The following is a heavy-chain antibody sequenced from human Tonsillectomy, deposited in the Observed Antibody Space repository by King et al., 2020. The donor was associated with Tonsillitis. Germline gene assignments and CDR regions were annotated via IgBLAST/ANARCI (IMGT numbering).Heavy chain of an antibody. V-gene: IGHV1-46*01. Sequence: QLVQSGAEVKKPGASVKVSCKASGYTFTSYYMHWVRQAPGQGLEWMGIINPSGGSTSYAQKFQGRVTMTRDTSTSTVYMELSSLRSEDTAVYYCAAREGLDAFDIWGQGTMVPVSS. CDR1: GYTFTSYY. J-gene: IGHJ3*02. D-gene: IGHD5-24*01. CDR2: INPSGGST. CDR3: AAREGLDAFDI.